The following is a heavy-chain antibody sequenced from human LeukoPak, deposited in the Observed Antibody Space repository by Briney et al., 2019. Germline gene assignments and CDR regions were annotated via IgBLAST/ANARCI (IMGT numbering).Heavy chain of an antibody. V-gene: IGHV3-30*18. Sequence: GGSLRLSCAASGFTFSSYGMHWVRQAPGKGLEWVAVISYDGSNKYYGDSVKGRFTISRDNSKNTLYLQMNSLRVEDTAVYYCAKETGQQLEGIDYWGQGTLVTVSS. CDR1: GFTFSSYG. CDR3: AKETGQQLEGIDY. J-gene: IGHJ4*02. D-gene: IGHD6-13*01. CDR2: ISYDGSNK.